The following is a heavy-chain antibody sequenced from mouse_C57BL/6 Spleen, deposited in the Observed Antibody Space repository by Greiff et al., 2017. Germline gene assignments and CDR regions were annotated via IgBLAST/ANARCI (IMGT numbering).Heavy chain of an antibody. V-gene: IGHV1-55*01. CDR1: GYTFTSYW. CDR3: GTAVDYYAMDY. D-gene: IGHD3-1*01. CDR2: IYPGSGST. Sequence: VQLQQPGAELVKPGASVKLSCKASGYTFTSYWITWVKQRPGQGLEWIGDIYPGSGSTNYNEKFKSKATLTVDTSSSTAYMQLSSLTTEDSAVDYCGTAVDYYAMDYWGQGTSVTVSS. J-gene: IGHJ4*01.